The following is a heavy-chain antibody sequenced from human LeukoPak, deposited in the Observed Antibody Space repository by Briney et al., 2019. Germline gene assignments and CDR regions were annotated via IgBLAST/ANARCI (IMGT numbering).Heavy chain of an antibody. CDR1: GGSISSGGYS. Sequence: PSETLSLTRAVSGGSISSGGYSWSWIRQPPGKGLEWIGYIYHSGSTYYNPSLKSRVTISVDRSKNQFSLKLSSVTAADTAVYYCARAGRYFDYWGQGTLVTVSS. CDR2: IYHSGST. CDR3: ARAGRYFDY. J-gene: IGHJ4*02. D-gene: IGHD3-9*01. V-gene: IGHV4-30-2*01.